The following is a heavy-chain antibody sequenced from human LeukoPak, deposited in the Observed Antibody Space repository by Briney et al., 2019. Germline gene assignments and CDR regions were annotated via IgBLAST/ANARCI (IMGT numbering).Heavy chain of an antibody. V-gene: IGHV3-33*01. Sequence: GGSLRLSCVASGFSFSSYGMHWVRQPPGKGLEWVAVIWYDGTNENYADSVKGRFTISRDNFRNILYLQMNNLRAEDTAVFYCASHGALWGQGTLVTVSP. J-gene: IGHJ4*02. CDR3: ASHGAL. CDR2: IWYDGTNE. CDR1: GFSFSSYG.